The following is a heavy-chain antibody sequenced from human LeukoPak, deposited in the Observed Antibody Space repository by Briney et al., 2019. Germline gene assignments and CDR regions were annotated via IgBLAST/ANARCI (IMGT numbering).Heavy chain of an antibody. CDR1: GFTFSSYS. CDR2: ISSSSSTI. J-gene: IGHJ6*02. Sequence: GGSLRLSCAASGFTFSSYSMNWVRQAPGKGLEWVSYISSSSSTIYYADSVKGRFTISRDNSKNTVYLQMNSLRADDTAVYYCAKGSTAYYYGMDVWGQGTTVTVSS. V-gene: IGHV3-48*01. CDR3: AKGSTAYYYGMDV.